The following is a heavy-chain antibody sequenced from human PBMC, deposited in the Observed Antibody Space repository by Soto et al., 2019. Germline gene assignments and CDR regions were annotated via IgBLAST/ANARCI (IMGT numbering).Heavy chain of an antibody. D-gene: IGHD7-27*01. V-gene: IGHV3-48*01. J-gene: IGHJ6*03. Sequence: EVQLVESGGGLVQPGGSLRLSCVTSGFILSDCAMNWVRQAPGKGLEWVSYISSSSSVIDYADSVKGRFTVSRDNARNSLYLQMNSLRAEDTAVYYCARDLSWGSNWYYYMDVWGKGTTVTVSS. CDR1: GFILSDCA. CDR3: ARDLSWGSNWYYYMDV. CDR2: ISSSSSVI.